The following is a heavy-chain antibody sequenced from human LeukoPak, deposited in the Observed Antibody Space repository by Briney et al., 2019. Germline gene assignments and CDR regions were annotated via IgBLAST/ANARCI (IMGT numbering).Heavy chain of an antibody. CDR1: GYSISSGYY. J-gene: IGHJ6*02. CDR3: ARRAWSYYGMDV. Sequence: SETLSLTCTVSGYSISSGYYWGWIRQPPGKGLEWIGSIYHSGSTYYNPSLKSRVTISVGTSKNQFSLRLSSVTAADTAVYYCARRAWSYYGMDVWGQGTTVTVSS. D-gene: IGHD3-3*01. CDR2: IYHSGST. V-gene: IGHV4-38-2*02.